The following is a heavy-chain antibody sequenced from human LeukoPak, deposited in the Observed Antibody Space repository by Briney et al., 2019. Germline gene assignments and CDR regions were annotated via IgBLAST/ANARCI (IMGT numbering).Heavy chain of an antibody. J-gene: IGHJ5*02. V-gene: IGHV1-2*02. CDR3: ARVMHGSGFLNWFDP. CDR1: GGTFTGDY. D-gene: IGHD3-10*01. Sequence: ASVKVSCKASGGTFTGDYMHWVRQAPGQGLERLGWINPNSGGTNYAQKFQGRVTMTRDTSISTAYMELSRLRSGDTAVYYCARVMHGSGFLNWFDPWGQGTLVTVSS. CDR2: INPNSGGT.